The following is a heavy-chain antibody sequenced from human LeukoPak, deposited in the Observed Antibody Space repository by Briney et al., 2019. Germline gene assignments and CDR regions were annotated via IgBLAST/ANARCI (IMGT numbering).Heavy chain of an antibody. J-gene: IGHJ4*02. Sequence: SETLSLTCTVSGGSISSSSYYWGWIRQPPGKGLEWIGSIYYSGSTYYNPSLKCRVTISVDTSKNQFSLKLSSVTAADTAVYYCARTSGSLVPFDYWGQGTLVTVSS. CDR3: ARTSGSLVPFDY. CDR2: IYYSGST. V-gene: IGHV4-39*01. D-gene: IGHD1-26*01. CDR1: GGSISSSSYY.